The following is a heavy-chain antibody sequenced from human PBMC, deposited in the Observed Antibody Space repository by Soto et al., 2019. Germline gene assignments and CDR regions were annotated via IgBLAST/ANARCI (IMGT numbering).Heavy chain of an antibody. V-gene: IGHV5-51*01. Sequence: PRESLKLSCKGSGYSFTSYWIGWVRQMPGKGLEWMGIIYPGDSDTRYSPSFQGQVTISADKSISTAYLQWSSLKASDTAMYYCASHPSSSSWIASSYYYGLDVWGQGTKVTVS. CDR1: GYSFTSYW. J-gene: IGHJ6*02. CDR3: ASHPSSSSWIASSYYYGLDV. D-gene: IGHD6-13*01. CDR2: IYPGDSDT.